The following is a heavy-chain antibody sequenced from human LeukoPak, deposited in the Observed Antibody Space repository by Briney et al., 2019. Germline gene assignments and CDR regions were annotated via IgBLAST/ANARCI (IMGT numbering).Heavy chain of an antibody. CDR1: GFTFSSYA. CDR2: ISGSGGST. CDR3: AKDKEYYDFWSGYLPSYGMDV. J-gene: IGHJ6*02. V-gene: IGHV3-23*01. Sequence: GGSLRLSCAASGFTFSSYAMSLVRQAPGKGLEWVSAISGSGGSTYYADSVKGRFTISRDNSKNTLYLQMNSLRAEDTAVYYCAKDKEYYDFWSGYLPSYGMDVWGQGTTVTVSS. D-gene: IGHD3-3*01.